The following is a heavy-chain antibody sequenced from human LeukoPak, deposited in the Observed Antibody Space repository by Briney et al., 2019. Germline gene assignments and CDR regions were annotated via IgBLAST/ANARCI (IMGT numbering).Heavy chain of an antibody. D-gene: IGHD2-15*01. V-gene: IGHV4-39*01. Sequence: PSETLSLTCTVSGGSISSSSYYWGWISQPPGKGLEWIGSISYSGSTYYNSSLKSRVTMSADTSKNQFSLKLSSVTAADTAVYFCASALGYCSGGSCEYFFDDWGQGTLVTVSS. CDR2: ISYSGST. J-gene: IGHJ4*02. CDR3: ASALGYCSGGSCEYFFDD. CDR1: GGSISSSSYY.